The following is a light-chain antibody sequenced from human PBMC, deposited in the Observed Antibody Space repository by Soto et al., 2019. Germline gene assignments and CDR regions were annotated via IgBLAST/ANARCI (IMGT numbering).Light chain of an antibody. J-gene: IGKJ5*01. CDR1: QTVTNDY. CDR3: QQYAFLLIR. V-gene: IGKV3-20*01. CDR2: EAS. Sequence: ERVTLSCRASQTVTNDYLAWYQQKDGPAPRLLIYEASSRATGVPDRFSGSGSGPEYTLTITRLQPEDFAGYCCQQYAFLLIRFG.